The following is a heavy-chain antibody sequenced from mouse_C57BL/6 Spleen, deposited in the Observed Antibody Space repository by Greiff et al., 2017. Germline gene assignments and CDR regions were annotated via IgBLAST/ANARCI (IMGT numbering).Heavy chain of an antibody. CDR3: ARRAGYWYFDV. V-gene: IGHV1-61*01. CDR1: GYTFTSYW. CDR2: IYPSDSET. D-gene: IGHD3-3*01. J-gene: IGHJ1*03. Sequence: QVQLQQPGAELVRPGSSVKLSCTASGYTFTSYWMDWVKQRPGQGLEWIGNIYPSDSETHYNQKFKDKATLTVDKSSSTAYMQLSSLTSEDSAVYYWARRAGYWYFDVWGTGTTVTVSS.